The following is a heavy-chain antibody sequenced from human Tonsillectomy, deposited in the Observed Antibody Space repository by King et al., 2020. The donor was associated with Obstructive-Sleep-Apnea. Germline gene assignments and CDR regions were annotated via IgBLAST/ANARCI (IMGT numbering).Heavy chain of an antibody. D-gene: IGHD3-16*01. CDR2: ISYDGLNR. Sequence: VQLVESGGGVVQPGRSLTLSCAGSGFTFSDYGMHWVRQAPGEGLDWVAVISYDGLNRSYADSVRGRFIISRDNSKNTVYRQMNSLRNEDTAAYYGAKGLHDDAGVDNWFDPWGQGTPVTVSS. V-gene: IGHV3-30*18. CDR1: GFTFSDYG. J-gene: IGHJ5*02. CDR3: AKGLHDDAGVDNWFDP.